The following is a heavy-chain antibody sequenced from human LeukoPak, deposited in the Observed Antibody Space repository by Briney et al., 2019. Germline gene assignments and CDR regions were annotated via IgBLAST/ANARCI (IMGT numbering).Heavy chain of an antibody. D-gene: IGHD3-22*01. CDR3: ARDLSLYYYDSSAPEYYFDY. CDR1: GGSISSYY. CDR2: IYTSGST. V-gene: IGHV4-4*07. J-gene: IGHJ4*02. Sequence: PSETLSLTYTVSGGSISSYYWSWIRQPAGKGLEWIGRIYTSGSTNYNPSLKSRVTMSVDTSKNQFSLKLSSVTAADTAVYYCARDLSLYYYDSSAPEYYFDYWGQGTLVTVSS.